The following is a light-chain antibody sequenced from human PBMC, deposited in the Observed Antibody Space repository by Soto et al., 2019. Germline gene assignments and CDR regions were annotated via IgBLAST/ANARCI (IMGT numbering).Light chain of an antibody. CDR1: SSAVGGYNL. CDR2: EGP. Sequence: QSALTQPASVSGTPGQSKTMSCAGTSSAVGGYNLVSWSQQHPGKAPKLTISEGPDRPSGIHPRFSGSKAGYTPSMQIPGLQAEDEADYYCSSYTSSSIYVFGSGTKVTVL. V-gene: IGLV2-23*01. J-gene: IGLJ1*01. CDR3: SSYTSSSIYV.